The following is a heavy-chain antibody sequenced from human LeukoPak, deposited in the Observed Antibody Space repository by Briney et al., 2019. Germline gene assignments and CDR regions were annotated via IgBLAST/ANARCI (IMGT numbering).Heavy chain of an antibody. CDR1: GYTFTSHY. Sequence: ASVKVSCKASGYTFTSHYMHWVRQAPGQGLEWMGIINPSGGSTSYAQKFQGRVTMTRDTSTSTVYMELSSLRSEDTAVYYCARDQERSGWYGWFDPWGQGTLVTVSS. V-gene: IGHV1-46*01. CDR2: INPSGGST. CDR3: ARDQERSGWYGWFDP. D-gene: IGHD6-19*01. J-gene: IGHJ5*02.